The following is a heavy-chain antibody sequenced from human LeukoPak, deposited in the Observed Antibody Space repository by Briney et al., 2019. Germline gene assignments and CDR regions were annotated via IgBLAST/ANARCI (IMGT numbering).Heavy chain of an antibody. D-gene: IGHD2/OR15-2a*01. J-gene: IGHJ4*02. Sequence: GGSLRLSCAASGFTFSSYGMHWVRQAPGKGLEWVAVIWYDGSNKYYADSVRGRFTISRDNSKNTLYLQMNSLRAEDTAVYYCARDGPLLSNWGQGTLVTVSS. CDR2: IWYDGSNK. CDR1: GFTFSSYG. V-gene: IGHV3-33*01. CDR3: ARDGPLLSN.